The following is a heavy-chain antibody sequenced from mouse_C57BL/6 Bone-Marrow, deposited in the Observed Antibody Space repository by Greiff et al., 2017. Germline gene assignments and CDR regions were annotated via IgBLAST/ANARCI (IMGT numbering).Heavy chain of an antibody. J-gene: IGHJ4*01. CDR3: AREGDGYYYAMDY. V-gene: IGHV3-6*01. CDR1: GYSITSGYY. D-gene: IGHD2-3*01. CDR2: ISYDGSN. Sequence: EVKLQESGPGLVKPSQSLSLTCSVTGYSITSGYYWNWLRQFPGNKLEWMGYISYDGSNNYNPSLKNRISITRDTSKNQFFLKLNSVTTEDTATYYCAREGDGYYYAMDYWGQGTSVTVSS.